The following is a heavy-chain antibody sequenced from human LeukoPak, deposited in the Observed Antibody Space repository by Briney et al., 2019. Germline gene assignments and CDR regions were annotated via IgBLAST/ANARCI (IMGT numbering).Heavy chain of an antibody. V-gene: IGHV4-39*07. Sequence: SETLSLTCTVSGVSVSSDYWGWIRQPPGKGLEWIGSIYYSGSTYYNPSLKSRVTISVDTSKNQFSLKLSSVTAADTAVYYCARDPMVRGAIPIDYWGQGTLVTVSS. J-gene: IGHJ4*02. CDR2: IYYSGST. CDR1: GVSVSSDY. CDR3: ARDPMVRGAIPIDY. D-gene: IGHD3-10*01.